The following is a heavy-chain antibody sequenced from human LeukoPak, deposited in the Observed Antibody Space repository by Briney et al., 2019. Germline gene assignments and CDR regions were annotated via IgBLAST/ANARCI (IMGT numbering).Heavy chain of an antibody. Sequence: SVPVPRQGCGGTFLHYVIRWVGQAPGQGLAWMGGINHIFGTAKYAQKFQGRVTITADESTSTAYMELSSLRSEDTAVYYCAREGEYCSSTSCYGPNWFDPWGQGTLVTVSS. CDR2: INHIFGTA. CDR3: AREGEYCSSTSCYGPNWFDP. D-gene: IGHD2-2*01. J-gene: IGHJ5*02. V-gene: IGHV1-69*01. CDR1: GGTFLHYV.